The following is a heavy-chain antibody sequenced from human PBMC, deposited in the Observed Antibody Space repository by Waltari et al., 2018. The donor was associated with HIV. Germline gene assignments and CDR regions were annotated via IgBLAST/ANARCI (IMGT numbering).Heavy chain of an antibody. V-gene: IGHV3-23*01. CDR1: GFTFSSYA. J-gene: IGHJ4*02. D-gene: IGHD5-12*01. Sequence: EVQLLESGGGLVQPGGSLRLSCAASGFTFSSYAMSRVRQAPGKGLGWVSAISVSGGITYYADSVKGRFTISRDNSKNTLYLQMNSLRAEDTAVYYCASEMATIHYFDYWGQGTLVTVSS. CDR2: ISVSGGIT. CDR3: ASEMATIHYFDY.